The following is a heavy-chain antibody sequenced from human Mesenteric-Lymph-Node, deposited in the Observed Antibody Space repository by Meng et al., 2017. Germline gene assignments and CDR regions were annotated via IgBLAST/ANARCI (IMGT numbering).Heavy chain of an antibody. CDR2: ISSSSTI. J-gene: IGHJ4*02. V-gene: IGHV3-69-1*01. CDR3: ARDVRYGSGIPTPGHDDY. Sequence: GESLKISCAASGFTFSDYYMNWVRQAPGKGLEWVTSISSSSTIFYADSVKGRFTISRDNAKNSVYLQMNSLRAEDTAVYYCARDVRYGSGIPTPGHDDYWGQGTLVTVSS. D-gene: IGHD3-10*01. CDR1: GFTFSDYY.